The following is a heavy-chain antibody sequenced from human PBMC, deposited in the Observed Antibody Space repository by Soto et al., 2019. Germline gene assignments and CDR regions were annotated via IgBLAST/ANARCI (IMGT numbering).Heavy chain of an antibody. Sequence: SETLSLTCAVYGGSFSGYYWIWIRQPPGKGLEWIGEINHSGSTNYNPSLKSRVTISVDTSKNQFSLKLSSVTAADTAVYYCARLTSLVTSIDYWGQGTLVTVSS. CDR3: ARLTSLVTSIDY. V-gene: IGHV4-34*01. CDR2: INHSGST. D-gene: IGHD2-21*02. CDR1: GGSFSGYY. J-gene: IGHJ4*02.